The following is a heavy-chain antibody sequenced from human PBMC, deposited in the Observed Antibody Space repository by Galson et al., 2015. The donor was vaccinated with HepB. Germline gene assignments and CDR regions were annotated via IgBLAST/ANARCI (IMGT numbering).Heavy chain of an antibody. V-gene: IGHV3-21*04. CDR1: GFTFSSYS. CDR2: ISSSSSYI. D-gene: IGHD2-15*01. J-gene: IGHJ4*02. CDR3: AKDPRSVVAATLEYFDY. Sequence: SLRLSCAASGFTFSSYSMNWVRQAPGKGLEWVSSISSSSSYIYYADSVKGRFTISRDNAKNTLYLQMNSLRAEDTAVYYCAKDPRSVVAATLEYFDYWGQGTLVTVSS.